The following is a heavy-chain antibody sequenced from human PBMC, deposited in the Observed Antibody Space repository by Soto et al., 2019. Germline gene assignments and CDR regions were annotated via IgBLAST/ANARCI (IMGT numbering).Heavy chain of an antibody. CDR3: ASGRNYDFWSGYYGGGGYYYYGMDV. D-gene: IGHD3-3*01. V-gene: IGHV4-39*01. J-gene: IGHJ6*02. CDR1: GGSISSSSYY. Sequence: SETLSLTCTVSGGSISSSSYYWGWIRQPPGKGLEWIGSIYYSGSTYYNPSLKSRVTISVDASKNQFSLKLSSVTAADTAVYYCASGRNYDFWSGYYGGGGYYYYGMDVWGQGTTVTVSS. CDR2: IYYSGST.